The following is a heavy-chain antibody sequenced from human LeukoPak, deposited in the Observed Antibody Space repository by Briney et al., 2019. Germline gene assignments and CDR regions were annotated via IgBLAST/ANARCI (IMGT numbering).Heavy chain of an antibody. J-gene: IGHJ4*02. CDR2: IHHSWST. CDR3: ARLKATVSIHAYFDY. D-gene: IGHD4-17*01. V-gene: IGHV4-59*01. CDR1: VGSFSIYY. Sequence: SETLSLTCTVSVGSFSIYYWTWIRQPPGKGLEWIGYIHHSWSTNYNPSLKSRVTISSDTSKNQFSLELSSVTAADTAVYYCARLKATVSIHAYFDYWGQGTLVTVSS.